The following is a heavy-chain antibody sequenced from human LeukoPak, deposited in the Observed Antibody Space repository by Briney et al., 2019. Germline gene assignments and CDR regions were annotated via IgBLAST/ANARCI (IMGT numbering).Heavy chain of an antibody. CDR1: GYSFTSYW. CDR2: IYPGDSDT. CDR3: AKTGDYWFDP. J-gene: IGHJ5*02. V-gene: IGHV5-51*01. Sequence: GEALKISCKGAGYSFTSYWIAWVRQMPGKGLEWMGIIYPGDSDTRYSPSFQGQVTISADKSINTAYLQWSSLKASDTAMYYCAKTGDYWFDPWGQGTLVTVSS. D-gene: IGHD7-27*01.